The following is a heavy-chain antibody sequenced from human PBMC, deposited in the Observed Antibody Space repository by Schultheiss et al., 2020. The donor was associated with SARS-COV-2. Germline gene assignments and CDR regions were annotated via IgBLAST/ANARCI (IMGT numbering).Heavy chain of an antibody. J-gene: IGHJ6*02. CDR2: VSYDGSNK. CDR1: GFTFRNTG. V-gene: IGHV3-30*03. CDR3: ARDYRGSGYIFGHYYYGMDV. Sequence: GGSLRLSCAASGFTFRNTGMHWVRQAPGKGLEWVAVVSYDGSNKYYADSVQGRLTISRDNSKNTLYLQMNSLRAEDTAVYYCARDYRGSGYIFGHYYYGMDVWGQGTTVTVSS. D-gene: IGHD3-22*01.